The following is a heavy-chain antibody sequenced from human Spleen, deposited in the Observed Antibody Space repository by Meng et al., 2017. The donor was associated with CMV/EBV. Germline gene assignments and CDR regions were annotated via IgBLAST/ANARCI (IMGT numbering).Heavy chain of an antibody. J-gene: IGHJ6*02. CDR3: ARVKRPDYYYYGMDV. CDR2: ISPYGDT. D-gene: IGHD1-14*01. CDR1: GYTFSSYG. V-gene: IGHV1-18*01. Sequence: ASVKVSCKASGYTFSSYGISWVRQAPGQGLEWMGWISPYGDTKYAQNLQDRVTMTTDTSTSTAYMELRSLRSDDTAVYYCARVKRPDYYYYGMDVWGQGTTVTVSS.